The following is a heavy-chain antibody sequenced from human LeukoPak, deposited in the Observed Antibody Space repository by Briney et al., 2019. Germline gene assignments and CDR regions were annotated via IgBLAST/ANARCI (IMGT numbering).Heavy chain of an antibody. CDR3: EKGDYYDSSGYYYFDY. Sequence: GGSLRLSCAASGFTFSSYAMSWVRQAPGKGLEWVSAISGSGGSTYYADSVKGRFTISRDNSKNTLYLQMNSLRAEDTAVYYCEKGDYYDSSGYYYFDYWGQGTLVTVSS. V-gene: IGHV3-23*01. J-gene: IGHJ4*02. CDR1: GFTFSSYA. D-gene: IGHD3-22*01. CDR2: ISGSGGST.